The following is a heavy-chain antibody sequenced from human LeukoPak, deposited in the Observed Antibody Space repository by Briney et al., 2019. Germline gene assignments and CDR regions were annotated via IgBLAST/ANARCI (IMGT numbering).Heavy chain of an antibody. CDR2: IWYDGRNK. D-gene: IGHD2-2*02. V-gene: IGHV3-33*01. J-gene: IGHJ6*03. Sequence: PGGSLRLFCAASGLTFSSNGLHWVRQETGKGLEWVAVIWYDGRNKYYADCVKGRFTISRDNSKNTLYLQMNSLRAEDTAVYYCARDIVVVPAAIRNYYYYYYMDVWGKGTTVTVSS. CDR1: GLTFSSNG. CDR3: ARDIVVVPAAIRNYYYYYYMDV.